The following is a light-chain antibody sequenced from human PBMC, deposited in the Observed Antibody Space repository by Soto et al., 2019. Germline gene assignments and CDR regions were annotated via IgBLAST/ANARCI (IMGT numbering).Light chain of an antibody. J-gene: IGLJ1*01. Sequence: QAVVTQPPSASGTPGQRVTISCSGGSSNIGSKTVNWYQHIPGTTPKLLFYGNDQRPSGVPDRFSASKSGTTASLAIGGLQSEDEGDYYCASWDDSRNGHYVFGTGTKVTVL. CDR2: GND. CDR3: ASWDDSRNGHYV. V-gene: IGLV1-44*01. CDR1: SSNIGSKT.